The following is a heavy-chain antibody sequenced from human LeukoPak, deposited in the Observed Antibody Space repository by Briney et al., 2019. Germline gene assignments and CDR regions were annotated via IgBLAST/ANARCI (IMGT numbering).Heavy chain of an antibody. Sequence: GGSLRLSCAASGFTVSSNYMSWVRQAPGKGLEWVSVIYSGGSTYYADSVKGRFTISRDNSENTLYLQMNSLRAEDTAVYYCARVRRPYSSSWYRVNWFDPWGQGTLVTVSS. CDR2: IYSGGST. V-gene: IGHV3-53*01. CDR3: ARVRRPYSSSWYRVNWFDP. CDR1: GFTVSSNY. J-gene: IGHJ5*02. D-gene: IGHD6-13*01.